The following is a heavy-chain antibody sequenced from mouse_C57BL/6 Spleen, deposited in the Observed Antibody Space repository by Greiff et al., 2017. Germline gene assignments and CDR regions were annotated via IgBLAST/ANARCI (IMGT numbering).Heavy chain of an antibody. CDR2: IYPGDGDT. Sequence: QVQLQQSGAELVKPGASVKISCKASGYAFSSYWMNWVKQRPGKGLEWIGQIYPGDGDTNYNEKFKSKATLTVDTSSSTAYMQLSSLTSEDSAVXYCARSKYYGSGPMDYWGQGTSVTVSS. J-gene: IGHJ4*01. D-gene: IGHD1-1*01. V-gene: IGHV1-80*01. CDR3: ARSKYYGSGPMDY. CDR1: GYAFSSYW.